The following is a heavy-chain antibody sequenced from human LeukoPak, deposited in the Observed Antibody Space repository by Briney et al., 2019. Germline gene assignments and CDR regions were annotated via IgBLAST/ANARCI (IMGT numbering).Heavy chain of an antibody. V-gene: IGHV3-48*04. CDR3: ARSFGYGGYVSFDF. CDR1: GFTFSGYT. Sequence: PGGSLRLSCVASGFTFSGYTMNWVRQAPGKGLEWISYISSGGTTIYEADSVKGRFTISRDNAKNSLYLHMSGLRADDTAVYYCARSFGYGGYVSFDFWGQGTLVTVSS. D-gene: IGHD5-12*01. J-gene: IGHJ4*02. CDR2: ISSGGTTI.